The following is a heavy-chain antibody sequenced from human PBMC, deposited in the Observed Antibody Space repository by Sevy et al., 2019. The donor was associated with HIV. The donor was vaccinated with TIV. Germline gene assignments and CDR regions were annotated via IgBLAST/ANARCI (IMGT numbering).Heavy chain of an antibody. V-gene: IGHV4-38-2*02. CDR3: ARVFRGVRGVGVNY. J-gene: IGHJ4*02. D-gene: IGHD3-10*01. CDR1: GYSISSGYF. Sequence: SETLSLTCTVSGYSISSGYFWGWIRQPPGKGLEWIGTIFHSGTTYYHPSLNSLVNISVDTSNNQFSLKLDSVTAADTAVYYWARVFRGVRGVGVNYWGQGTLVTVSS. CDR2: IFHSGTT.